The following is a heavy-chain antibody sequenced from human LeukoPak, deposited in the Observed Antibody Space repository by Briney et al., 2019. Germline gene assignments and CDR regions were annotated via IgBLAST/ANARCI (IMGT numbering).Heavy chain of an antibody. D-gene: IGHD5-18*01. CDR1: GGSLSSYY. J-gene: IGHJ3*02. V-gene: IGHV4-59*01. Sequence: PSETLSLTCTVSGGSLSSYYRSWIRQPPGKGLEWIGYIYYSGSTNYNPSLKSRVTISVDTSKNQFSLKLSSVTAADTAVYYCARDQIERGYSYPDIWGQGTMVTVSS. CDR2: IYYSGST. CDR3: ARDQIERGYSYPDI.